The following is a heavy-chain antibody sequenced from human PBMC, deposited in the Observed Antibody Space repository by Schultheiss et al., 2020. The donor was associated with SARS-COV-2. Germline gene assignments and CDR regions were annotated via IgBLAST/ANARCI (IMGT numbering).Heavy chain of an antibody. V-gene: IGHV4-61*05. Sequence: SETLSLTCTVSGGSISSSNYYWGWIRQPPGKGLEWIGYIYYSGSTNYNPSLKSRVTISVDTSKNQFSLKLSSVTAADTAVYYCARMTYDSSGYIDYWGQGTLVTVSS. CDR1: GGSISSSNYY. CDR2: IYYSGST. J-gene: IGHJ4*02. D-gene: IGHD3-22*01. CDR3: ARMTYDSSGYIDY.